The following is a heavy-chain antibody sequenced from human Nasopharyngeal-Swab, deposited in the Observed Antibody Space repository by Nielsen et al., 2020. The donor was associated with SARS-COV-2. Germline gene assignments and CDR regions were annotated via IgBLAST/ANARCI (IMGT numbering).Heavy chain of an antibody. CDR1: GFTFSTYN. D-gene: IGHD3-3*01. J-gene: IGHJ4*02. CDR3: AAGRYYDFWSGYSDY. V-gene: IGHV3-48*01. Sequence: GGSLRLSCAASGFTFSTYNMNWVRQAPGKGLEWVSNISSSSSPIYYADSVKGRFTISRDNAKNSLYLQMNSLRAEDTAVYYCAAGRYYDFWSGYSDYWGQGTLVTVSS. CDR2: ISSSSSPI.